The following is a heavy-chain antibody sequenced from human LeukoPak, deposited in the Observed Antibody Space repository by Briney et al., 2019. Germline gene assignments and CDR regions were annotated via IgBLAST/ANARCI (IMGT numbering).Heavy chain of an antibody. J-gene: IGHJ4*02. V-gene: IGHV1-46*01. CDR2: INPSDGDT. Sequence: ASVKVSCKASRYSFTSYYSHWVRQAPGQGLEWMGIINPSDGDTLYAQMFKGRVTLTRDTSTSTVYMELSSLKSEDTAVYFCARDQGRAADYVWGSYFDYWGQGALVTVSS. D-gene: IGHD3-16*01. CDR1: RYSFTSYY. CDR3: ARDQGRAADYVWGSYFDY.